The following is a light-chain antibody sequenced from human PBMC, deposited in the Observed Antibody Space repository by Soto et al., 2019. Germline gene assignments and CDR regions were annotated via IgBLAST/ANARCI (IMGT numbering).Light chain of an antibody. CDR2: GAS. Sequence: IVLTQSPGTLSLSPGERATLSCRASQSVSSSYLVWYQQKPGQAPRLLIYGASSRATGIPDRFSGSGSGTDFTLTINRLEPEDFAVYYCQQYGSSITFGQGTRLEIK. J-gene: IGKJ5*01. CDR3: QQYGSSIT. V-gene: IGKV3-20*01. CDR1: QSVSSSY.